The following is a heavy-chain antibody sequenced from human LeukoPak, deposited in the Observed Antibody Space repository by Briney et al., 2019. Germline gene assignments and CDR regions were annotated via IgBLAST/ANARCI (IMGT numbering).Heavy chain of an antibody. Sequence: PGGSLRLSCAASGFTFSSYGMHWVRQAPGKGLEWVAVIWYDGSNKYYAGSVKGRFTISRDNSKNTLYLQMNSLRAEDTAVYYCAKNKPAPDYWGQGTLVTVSS. V-gene: IGHV3-33*06. CDR3: AKNKPAPDY. J-gene: IGHJ4*02. CDR1: GFTFSSYG. CDR2: IWYDGSNK.